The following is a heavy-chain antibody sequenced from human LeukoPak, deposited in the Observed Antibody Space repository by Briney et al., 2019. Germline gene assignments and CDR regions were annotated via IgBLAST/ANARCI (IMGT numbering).Heavy chain of an antibody. D-gene: IGHD5-24*01. CDR1: GFTFSIYA. V-gene: IGHV3-23*01. Sequence: GGSLRLSCAASGFTFSIYAMSWVRQAPGKGLEWVSTISVSGVRTYYADSVKGRFTISRDNSKNTLYLQMNSLRAEDTAVYYCARGGGRGGYNFGYWGQGTLVTVSS. J-gene: IGHJ4*02. CDR3: ARGGGRGGYNFGY. CDR2: ISVSGVRT.